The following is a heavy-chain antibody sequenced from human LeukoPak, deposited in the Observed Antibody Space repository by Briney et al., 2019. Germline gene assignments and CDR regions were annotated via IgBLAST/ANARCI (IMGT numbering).Heavy chain of an antibody. V-gene: IGHV4-61*02. CDR2: IYTSGST. CDR3: ARAFLDYGDYEGVMDV. CDR1: GGSISSGSYY. J-gene: IGHJ6*03. Sequence: PSQTLSLTCTVSGGSISSGSYYWSWIRQPAGKGLEWIGRIYTSGSTNYNPSLKSRVTISVDTSKNQFSLKLSSVTAADTAVYYCARAFLDYGDYEGVMDVWGKGTTVTVSS. D-gene: IGHD4-17*01.